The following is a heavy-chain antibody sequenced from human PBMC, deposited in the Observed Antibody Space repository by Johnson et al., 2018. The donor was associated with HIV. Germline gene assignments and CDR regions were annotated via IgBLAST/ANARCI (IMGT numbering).Heavy chain of an antibody. CDR2: IYSGGST. V-gene: IGHV3-66*01. D-gene: IGHD3-10*01. J-gene: IGHJ3*02. CDR3: ARAGVVASYGSWKAFDI. Sequence: VQLVESGGGMVRPGGSLRLSCAASGFIVSSNYMSWVRQAPGKGLEWVSVIYSGGSTYYADSVKGRFTISRDNAMNSVYLQMNSLRAEDTAVYYCARAGVVASYGSWKAFDIWGQGTLVTVSS. CDR1: GFIVSSNY.